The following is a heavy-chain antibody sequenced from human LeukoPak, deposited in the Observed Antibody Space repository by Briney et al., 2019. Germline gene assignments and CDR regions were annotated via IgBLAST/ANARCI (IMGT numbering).Heavy chain of an antibody. J-gene: IGHJ4*02. Sequence: PSETLSLTCTVSGGSISSSSYYWGWIRQPPGKTLEWIGSIYSSGSTYYNPSLKSRVIILIDTAKNHFSLNLSSVTAADTAIYYCAKSGGYGLIDYWGQGTLVTVSS. D-gene: IGHD1-26*01. V-gene: IGHV4-39*01. CDR3: AKSGGYGLIDY. CDR1: GGSISSSSYY. CDR2: IYSSGST.